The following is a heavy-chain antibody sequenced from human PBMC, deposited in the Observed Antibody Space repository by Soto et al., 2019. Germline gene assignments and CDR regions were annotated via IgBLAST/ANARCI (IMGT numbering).Heavy chain of an antibody. D-gene: IGHD6-13*01. Sequence: PSETLSLTCAVYGGSFSGYYWSWIRQPPGKGLEWIGEINHSGSTNYNPSLKSRVTISVDTSKNQFSLKLSSVTAADTAVYYCARTQRVSSSRYYYYYYGMDVWGQGTTVTVSS. CDR2: INHSGST. CDR3: ARTQRVSSSRYYYYYYGMDV. CDR1: GGSFSGYY. J-gene: IGHJ6*02. V-gene: IGHV4-34*01.